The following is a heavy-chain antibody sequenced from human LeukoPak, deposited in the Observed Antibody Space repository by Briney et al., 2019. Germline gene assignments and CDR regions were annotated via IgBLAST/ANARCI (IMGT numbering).Heavy chain of an antibody. CDR1: GFTFSSYG. J-gene: IGHJ4*02. CDR3: AKLQFSSSWLLDY. D-gene: IGHD6-13*01. Sequence: GGSLRLSCAASGFTFSSYGMHWVRQAPGKGLEWVAFIRYDGSNKYYADSVKGRFTISRDNSKNTLYLQMNSLRAEDTAVYYCAKLQFSSSWLLDYWGQGTLVTVSS. CDR2: IRYDGSNK. V-gene: IGHV3-30*02.